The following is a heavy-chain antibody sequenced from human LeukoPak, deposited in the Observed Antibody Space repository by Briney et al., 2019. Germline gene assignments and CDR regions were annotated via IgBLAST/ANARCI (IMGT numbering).Heavy chain of an antibody. CDR3: AKDPTAMVTSFDY. V-gene: IGHV3-9*01. CDR1: GFTFDDYA. CDR2: ISLNSGSI. Sequence: GGSLRLSCAASGFTFDDYAMHWVRQAPGKGLEWVSGISLNSGSIGYADSVKGRFTISRDNAKNSLYLQMNSLRAEDTALYYCAKDPTAMVTSFDYWGQGTLVTVSS. J-gene: IGHJ4*02. D-gene: IGHD5-18*01.